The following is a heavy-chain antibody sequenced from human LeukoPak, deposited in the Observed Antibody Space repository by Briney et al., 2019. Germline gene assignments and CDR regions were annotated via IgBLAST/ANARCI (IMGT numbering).Heavy chain of an antibody. D-gene: IGHD3-3*01. CDR1: GYTFTSYD. CDR3: ARGLRVFWSALSN. J-gene: IGHJ4*02. V-gene: IGHV1-8*03. Sequence: ASVKVSCKASGYTFTSYDINWVRQATGQGLEWMGWMNPNSGNTGYAQKFQGRVTITRNTSISTAYMELSSLRSEDRAVYYCARGLRVFWSALSNWGQGTLVTVSS. CDR2: MNPNSGNT.